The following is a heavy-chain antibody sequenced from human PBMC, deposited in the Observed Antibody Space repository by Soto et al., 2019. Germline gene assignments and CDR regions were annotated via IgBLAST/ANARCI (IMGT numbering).Heavy chain of an antibody. V-gene: IGHV1-46*01. CDR3: ARVGVGDLDSYGCFDP. CDR2: INPSGGST. Sequence: QVQLVQSGAEVKKPGASVKVSCKASGYTFTSYYMHWVRQAPGQGLEWMGIINPSGGSTSYAQKFQGRVTMTRDTSTSTVYLGLSSLRSEDTAVYYCARVGVGDLDSYGCFDPWGQGTLVTVSS. J-gene: IGHJ5*02. D-gene: IGHD5-18*01. CDR1: GYTFTSYY.